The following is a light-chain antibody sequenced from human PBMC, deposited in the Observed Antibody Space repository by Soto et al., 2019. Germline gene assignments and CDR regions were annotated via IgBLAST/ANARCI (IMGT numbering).Light chain of an antibody. CDR1: QSVSSSF. CDR3: QHYGNSPPEYT. Sequence: EIVLTQSPGTLSLSPGERATLSCRASQSVSSSFLAWYQQRPGQAPRLLIFGASYRATGIPDRFSGTGSGTDFTLTISKLEPEDFAVYYCQHYGNSPPEYTFGPGTKED. J-gene: IGKJ3*01. CDR2: GAS. V-gene: IGKV3-20*01.